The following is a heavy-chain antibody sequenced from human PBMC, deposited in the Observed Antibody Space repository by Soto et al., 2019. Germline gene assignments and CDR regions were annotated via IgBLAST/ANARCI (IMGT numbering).Heavy chain of an antibody. CDR1: GGTFSSYA. CDR3: AIGSTFSGELEF. CDR2: FVPIVGTA. V-gene: IGHV1-69*01. J-gene: IGHJ4*02. Sequence: QVQLGQSGAEVKKPGSSVKVSCKASGGTFSSYAISWVRQAPGQGLEWMGAFVPIVGTADYAQKFQGRVTITADEASNTAYMELRSLRSGDTAVYYCAIGSTFSGELEFWGQGTLVALSS. D-gene: IGHD1-26*01.